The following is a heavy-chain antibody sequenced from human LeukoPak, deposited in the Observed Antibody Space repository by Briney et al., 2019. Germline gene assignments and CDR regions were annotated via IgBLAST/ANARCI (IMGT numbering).Heavy chain of an antibody. CDR3: TTVHSSGWYEFDY. CDR2: IKTEAGGGTT. J-gene: IGHJ4*02. V-gene: IGHV3-15*01. CDR1: GFTFNKAW. Sequence: GGSLRLSCAASGFTFNKAWMSWVRQVPGKGLEWVGRIKTEAGGGTTDYAAPVRGRFTISRDDSKNTLYLQMNSLKTEDTAVYYCTTVHSSGWYEFDYWGQGTLVTVSS. D-gene: IGHD6-19*01.